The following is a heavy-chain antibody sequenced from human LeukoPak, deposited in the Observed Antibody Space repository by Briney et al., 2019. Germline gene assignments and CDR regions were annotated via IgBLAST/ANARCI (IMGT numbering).Heavy chain of an antibody. D-gene: IGHD1-7*01. CDR1: GYTFTGYY. V-gene: IGHV1-2*02. CDR2: INPNSGGT. Sequence: ASVTVSCKASGYTFTGYYMHWVRQAPGQGLEWMGWINPNSGGTNYAQKFQGRVTMTRDTSISTAYMELSRLRSDDTAVYYCARTHPNWNYGRFDPWGQGTLVTVSS. J-gene: IGHJ5*02. CDR3: ARTHPNWNYGRFDP.